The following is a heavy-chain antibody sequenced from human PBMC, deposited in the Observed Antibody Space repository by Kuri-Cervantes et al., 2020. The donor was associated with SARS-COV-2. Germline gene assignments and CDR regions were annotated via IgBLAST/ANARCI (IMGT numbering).Heavy chain of an antibody. Sequence: SETLSLTCSVSGGSISSRNFYWGWIRQPPGKGLEWIGNIYYSGSTYYSPSLKSRVTISMDTSKDQFSLKLDSVTAADTAVYYCARESNYSHYYGTEVWGQGTTVTVSS. CDR1: GGSISSRNFY. CDR3: ARESNYSHYYGTEV. V-gene: IGHV4-39*07. CDR2: IYYSGST. J-gene: IGHJ6*02.